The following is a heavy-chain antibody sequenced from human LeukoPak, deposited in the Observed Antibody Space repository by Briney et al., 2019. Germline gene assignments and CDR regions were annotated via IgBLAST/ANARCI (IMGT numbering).Heavy chain of an antibody. CDR1: GFTFRTYG. D-gene: IGHD3-3*01. J-gene: IGHJ4*02. CDR2: IWYDGSKK. V-gene: IGHV3-33*01. Sequence: GGSLRLSCAASGFTFRTYGMHWVRQAPGKGLEWVAVIWYDGSKKYYADSVKGRFTISRDNSKNTLSLRMNSLRVEDTAVYYCARDLSAVSYFDYWGQGTRVTVSS. CDR3: ARDLSAVSYFDY.